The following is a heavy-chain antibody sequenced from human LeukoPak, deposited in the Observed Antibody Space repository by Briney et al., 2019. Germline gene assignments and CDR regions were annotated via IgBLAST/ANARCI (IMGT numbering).Heavy chain of an antibody. CDR1: GGSISSYY. Sequence: SETLSLTCTVSGGSISSYYWSWIRQPPGKGLEWIGYIYYSGSTNYNPSLKSRVTISVDTSKNQFSLKLSSVTAADTAVYYCARDDMVRGVDYWGQGTLVTVSS. CDR2: IYYSGST. CDR3: ARDDMVRGVDY. D-gene: IGHD3-10*01. V-gene: IGHV4-59*01. J-gene: IGHJ4*02.